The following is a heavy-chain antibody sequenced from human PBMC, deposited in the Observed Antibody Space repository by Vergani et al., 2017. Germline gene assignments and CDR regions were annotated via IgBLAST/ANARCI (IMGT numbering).Heavy chain of an antibody. CDR3: ARDRGLVSYYGSGSSTYFDY. CDR2: INSDGSST. V-gene: IGHV3-74*01. Sequence: EVQLVESGGGLVQPGGSLRLSCAASGFTFSSYWMHWVRQAPGKGLVWVSRINSDGSSTSYADSVKGRFTISRDNAKNTRYLQMNSLRAEDTAVYYWARDRGLVSYYGSGSSTYFDYWGQGTLVTVSS. D-gene: IGHD3-10*01. CDR1: GFTFSSYW. J-gene: IGHJ4*02.